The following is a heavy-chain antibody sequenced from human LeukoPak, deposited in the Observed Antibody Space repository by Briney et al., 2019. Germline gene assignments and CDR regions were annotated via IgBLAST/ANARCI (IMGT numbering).Heavy chain of an antibody. J-gene: IGHJ4*02. V-gene: IGHV3-23*01. Sequence: PGGSLRLSCAASGFTFSTYAMSWVCQAPGKGLNWVSTITGNGGTTYYADSVKGRFTISRDNSKNTLFLQMHSLRAEDTAIYYCAKHATEGGSSSTSSWDYWGQGTLVTVSS. CDR1: GFTFSTYA. CDR3: AKHATEGGSSSTSSWDY. CDR2: ITGNGGTT. D-gene: IGHD2-2*01.